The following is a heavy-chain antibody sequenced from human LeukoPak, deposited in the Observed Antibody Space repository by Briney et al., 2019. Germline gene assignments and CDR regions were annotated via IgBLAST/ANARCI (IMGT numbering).Heavy chain of an antibody. V-gene: IGHV3-7*04. J-gene: IGHJ4*02. CDR2: IKPDGSEK. CDR1: GFTFSRFW. Sequence: GGSLRLSCAASGFTFSRFWMGWVRQAPGKGLEWVANIKPDGSEKNYGDSVRGRFTISRDNARNSPSLQMNSLRVEDAAVYYCARENYFDYWGQGTLVTVSS. CDR3: ARENYFDY.